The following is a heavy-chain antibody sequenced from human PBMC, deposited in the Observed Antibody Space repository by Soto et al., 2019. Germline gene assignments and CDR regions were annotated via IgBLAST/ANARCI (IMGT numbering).Heavy chain of an antibody. D-gene: IGHD3-10*01. CDR2: IHYSGDT. Sequence: SETLSLTCTVSGGSISSYFWSWIRQPPGKGLEWIGYIHYSGDTNYNPSLKSRVTTSLDTSKNQFSLKLSSVTAADTAVYFCAGHAMVRGVIYWGQGTLVTVSS. CDR3: AGHAMVRGVIY. V-gene: IGHV4-59*01. CDR1: GGSISSYF. J-gene: IGHJ4*02.